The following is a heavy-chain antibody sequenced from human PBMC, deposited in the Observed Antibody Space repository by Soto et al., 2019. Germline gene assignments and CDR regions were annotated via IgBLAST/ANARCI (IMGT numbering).Heavy chain of an antibody. CDR2: IHYSGST. D-gene: IGHD4-17*01. CDR3: ATLPHYGDPKAGF. V-gene: IGHV4-39*01. Sequence: QLQLQESGPGLVKPSETLSLTCTVSGGSISNSNYYWGWIRQPPGKGLEWIGRIHYSGSTYYKSSLKSRVPISVDTSRNQFSLKLTSVTAADTAVYYCATLPHYGDPKAGFWGQGTLVTVSS. J-gene: IGHJ4*02. CDR1: GGSISNSNYY.